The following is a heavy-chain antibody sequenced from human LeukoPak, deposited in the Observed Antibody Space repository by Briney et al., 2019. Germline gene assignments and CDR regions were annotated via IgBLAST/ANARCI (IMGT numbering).Heavy chain of an antibody. CDR2: ISYDGKNR. CDR3: ARERFLDGDYVFDY. Sequence: GGSLRLFCAASGFTFSDYGMHWVRQAPGKGLEWVAGISYDGKNRYYADSVKGRFTISRDNSKNTLFLQMNSLRAEDTAVYYCARERFLDGDYVFDYWGQGTLVTVSS. J-gene: IGHJ4*02. D-gene: IGHD4-17*01. CDR1: GFTFSDYG. V-gene: IGHV3-30*04.